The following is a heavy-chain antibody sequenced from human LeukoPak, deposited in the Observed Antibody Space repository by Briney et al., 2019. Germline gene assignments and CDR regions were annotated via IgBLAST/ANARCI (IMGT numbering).Heavy chain of an antibody. J-gene: IGHJ4*02. Sequence: PGGSLRLSCAASGFTFSSYWMSWVRQAPGKGLEWVSVIYSGGSTYYADSVKGRFTISRDNSKNTLYLQMNSLRAEDTAVYYCARETVGGSDYWGQGTLVTVSS. CDR3: ARETVGGSDY. CDR1: GFTFSSYW. V-gene: IGHV3-53*01. CDR2: IYSGGST. D-gene: IGHD1-26*01.